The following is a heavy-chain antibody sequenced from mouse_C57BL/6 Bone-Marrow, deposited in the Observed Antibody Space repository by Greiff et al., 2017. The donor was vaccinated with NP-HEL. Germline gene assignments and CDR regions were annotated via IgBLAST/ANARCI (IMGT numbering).Heavy chain of an antibody. CDR3: ARDQDVKATGYFDY. Sequence: EVKLQESGGGLVKPGGSLKLSCAASGFTFSSYAMSWVRQTPEKRLEWVATISDGGSYTYYPDNVKGRFTISRDNAKNNLYLQMSHLKSEDTAMYYCARDQDVKATGYFDYWGQGTTLTVSS. CDR2: ISDGGSYT. CDR1: GFTFSSYA. V-gene: IGHV5-4*01. D-gene: IGHD3-2*02. J-gene: IGHJ2*01.